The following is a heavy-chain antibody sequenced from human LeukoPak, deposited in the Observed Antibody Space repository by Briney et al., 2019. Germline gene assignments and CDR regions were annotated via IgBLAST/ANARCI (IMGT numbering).Heavy chain of an antibody. CDR3: AREGFLVGAIAYHY. Sequence: ASVKVSCKASGYTFTSYDINWVRQATGQGLEWMGWMNPNSGNTGYAQKFQGRVTMTRNTSISTAYMELSSLRSEDTAVYYCAREGFLVGAIAYHYWGQGTLVTVSS. V-gene: IGHV1-8*01. D-gene: IGHD1-26*01. CDR2: MNPNSGNT. J-gene: IGHJ4*02. CDR1: GYTFTSYD.